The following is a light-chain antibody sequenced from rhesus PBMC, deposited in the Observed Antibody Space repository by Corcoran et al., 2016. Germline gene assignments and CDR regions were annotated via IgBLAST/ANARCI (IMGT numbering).Light chain of an antibody. Sequence: DIQMTQSPSSLSASVGDRVTITCRASQGVSTHLAWYQQKPGKAPKPLIYYASKLESGVPSRFSGSGSGTGFNLTISSLQTEDGATYYCLQDYTPPWTFGQGTKVEIE. CDR1: QGVSTH. V-gene: IGKV1-37*01. J-gene: IGKJ1*01. CDR3: LQDYTPPWT. CDR2: YAS.